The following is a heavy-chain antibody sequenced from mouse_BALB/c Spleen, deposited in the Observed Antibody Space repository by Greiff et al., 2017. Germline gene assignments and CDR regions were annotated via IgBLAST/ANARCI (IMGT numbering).Heavy chain of an antibody. CDR2: ISSGGSYT. J-gene: IGHJ4*01. CDR1: GFTFSSYA. D-gene: IGHD1-1*01. CDR3: ARGGVVVGDYYAMDY. Sequence: EVKLVESGGGLVKPGGSLKLSCAASGFTFSSYAMSWVRQSPEKRLEWVAEISSGGSYTYYPDTVTGRFTISRDNAKNTLYLEMSSLRSEDTAMYYCARGGVVVGDYYAMDYWGQGTSVTVSS. V-gene: IGHV5-9-4*01.